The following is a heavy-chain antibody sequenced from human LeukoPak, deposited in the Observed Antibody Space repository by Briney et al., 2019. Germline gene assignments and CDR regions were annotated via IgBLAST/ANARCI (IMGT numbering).Heavy chain of an antibody. CDR3: ARGRPIDEFDY. D-gene: IGHD2-21*01. V-gene: IGHV1-69*13. CDR2: IIPIFGTA. J-gene: IGHJ4*03. Sequence: GASVKVSCKASGGTFSSYAISWVRQAPGQGLEWMGGIIPIFGTANYAQRFQGRVTITADESTSTAYMELSSLRSEDTAVYYCARGRPIDEFDYWGQGTLVTVPP. CDR1: GGTFSSYA.